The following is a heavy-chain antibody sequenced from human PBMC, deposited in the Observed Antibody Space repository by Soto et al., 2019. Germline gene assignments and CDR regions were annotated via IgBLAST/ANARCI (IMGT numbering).Heavy chain of an antibody. Sequence: PSETLCITCSVSAATMNTYFWRWIRQPAGKGLEWIGRVYTSGTTNYNPSLKSRVTMSVDTSKKQVSLKLTSLTAADTGLYYCARDEPDTGEGFDIWGQGTMDTVSS. V-gene: IGHV4-4*07. J-gene: IGHJ3*02. CDR3: ARDEPDTGEGFDI. CDR1: AATMNTYF. D-gene: IGHD3-10*01. CDR2: VYTSGTT.